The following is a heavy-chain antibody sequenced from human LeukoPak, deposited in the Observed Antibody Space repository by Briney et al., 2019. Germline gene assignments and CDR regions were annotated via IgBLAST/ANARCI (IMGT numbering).Heavy chain of an antibody. Sequence: GGSLRLSCAASGFTFSSYAMSWVRQAPGKGLEWVSAISGSGGSTYYADSVKGRFTISRDNSKHTLYLQMNSLRAEDTAVYYCAKDQWVSGSQPDYWGQGTLVTVSS. V-gene: IGHV3-23*01. CDR3: AKDQWVSGSQPDY. J-gene: IGHJ4*02. CDR2: ISGSGGST. D-gene: IGHD1-26*01. CDR1: GFTFSSYA.